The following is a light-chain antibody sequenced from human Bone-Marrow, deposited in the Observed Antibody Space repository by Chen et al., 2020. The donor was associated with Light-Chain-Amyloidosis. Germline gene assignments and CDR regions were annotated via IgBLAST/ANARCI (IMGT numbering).Light chain of an antibody. CDR2: RDT. CDR1: DLPTKY. CDR3: QSADSSGTYEVI. V-gene: IGLV3-25*02. J-gene: IGLJ2*01. Sequence: SYELTQPPSVSVSPGQTARITCSGDDLPTKYAYWYQQKPGQAPVLVIHRDTERPSGMSERFSGSSSGTTATLTISGVQAEEEADYHCQSADSSGTYEVIFGGGTKLTVL.